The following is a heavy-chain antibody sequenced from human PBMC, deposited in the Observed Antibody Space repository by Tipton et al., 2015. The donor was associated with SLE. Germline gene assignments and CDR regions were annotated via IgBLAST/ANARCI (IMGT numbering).Heavy chain of an antibody. Sequence: SLRLSCAASGFTVSSNYMSWVRQAPGKGLEWVSVIYSGGSTYYADSVKGRFTISRDNSKNTLYLQMNSLRAEDTAVYYCAREGPYSSSHGMDVWGQGTTVTVSS. J-gene: IGHJ6*02. CDR2: IYSGGST. V-gene: IGHV3-66*02. D-gene: IGHD6-13*01. CDR3: AREGPYSSSHGMDV. CDR1: GFTVSSNY.